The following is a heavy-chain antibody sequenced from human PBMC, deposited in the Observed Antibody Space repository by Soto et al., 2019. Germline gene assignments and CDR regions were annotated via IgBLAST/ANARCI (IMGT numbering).Heavy chain of an antibody. CDR3: ARKDQGIAVADGDY. CDR1: GYTFTSYD. CDR2: MNPNSGNT. J-gene: IGHJ4*02. D-gene: IGHD6-19*01. V-gene: IGHV1-8*01. Sequence: QVPLVQSGAEVKKPGASVKVSCKASGYTFTSYDINWVRQATGQGLEWMGWMNPNSGNTGYAQKFQGRVTMTRNTSISTAYMELSSLRSEDTAVYYCARKDQGIAVADGDYWGQGTLVTVSS.